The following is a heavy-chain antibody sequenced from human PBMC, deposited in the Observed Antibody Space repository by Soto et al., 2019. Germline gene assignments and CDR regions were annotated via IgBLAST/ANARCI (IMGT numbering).Heavy chain of an antibody. CDR3: ARADSVLVAKGFDL. CDR2: IYHNGRA. J-gene: IGHJ4*02. CDR1: GASIKSDTW. V-gene: IGHV4-4*02. Sequence: SETLSLTCDVSGASIKSDTWLSLFRHSPGKGLEWIGEIYHNGRAFDNPSLKGRVTISIDRSNNQFSLNLTSVTAADTAVYYCARADSVLVAKGFDLWGQGTLVTVSS. D-gene: IGHD2-8*02.